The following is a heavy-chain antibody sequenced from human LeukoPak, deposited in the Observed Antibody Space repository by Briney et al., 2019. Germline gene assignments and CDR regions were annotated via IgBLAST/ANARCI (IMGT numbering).Heavy chain of an antibody. Sequence: GGSLRLSCIASGFSFSNYDMNWVRQAPGKGLEWISAISASGASTFYADSVKGRFTISRDNAKNTVSLQLNSLRAEDTAIYYCAKTYRDYFDYWGRGTLVTVSS. D-gene: IGHD5-18*01. V-gene: IGHV3-23*01. CDR3: AKTYRDYFDY. CDR2: ISASGAST. J-gene: IGHJ4*02. CDR1: GFSFSNYD.